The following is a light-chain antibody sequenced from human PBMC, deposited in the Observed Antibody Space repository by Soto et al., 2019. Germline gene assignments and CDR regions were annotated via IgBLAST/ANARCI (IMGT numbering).Light chain of an antibody. CDR2: DTD. CDR1: TGVVTSGHF. CDR3: LFSFGTTRV. V-gene: IGLV7-46*01. J-gene: IGLJ3*02. Sequence: QAVVTQEPSVTVSPGGTVTLTCGFSTGVVTSGHFPYWFQQKPGQVPKTLVYDTDIKHSSTPARFSGSLLGGKAALTLSGAQPEDEAVYYCLFSFGTTRVFGGGPKVTVL.